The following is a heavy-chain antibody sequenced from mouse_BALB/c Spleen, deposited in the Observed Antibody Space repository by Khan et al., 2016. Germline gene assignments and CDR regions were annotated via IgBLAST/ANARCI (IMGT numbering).Heavy chain of an antibody. J-gene: IGHJ4*01. V-gene: IGHV3-6*02. CDR1: GYSITSGYY. CDR3: ATLRRVYAIDY. D-gene: IGHD1-2*01. Sequence: EVELVESGPGLVKPSQSLSLTCSVTGYSITSGYYWNWIRQFPGNNLEWMGYISYDGSNNYNPSLKNRISIARATSKNQFFLKLNSVTTEDTATYYCATLRRVYAIDYWGQGTSVTVSS. CDR2: ISYDGSN.